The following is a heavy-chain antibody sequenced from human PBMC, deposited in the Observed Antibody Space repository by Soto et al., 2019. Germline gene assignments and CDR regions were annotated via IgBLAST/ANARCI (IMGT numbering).Heavy chain of an antibody. CDR3: ARQDVTAVGYFDS. CDR2: ISGNTIHT. Sequence: PGGSLRLSCAGSGFTFSDYYITWIRQAPGKGLEWVSYISGNTIHTRFADSVKGRFTISRDNAKNSVYLQMDSVRAEDTAVYFCARQDVTAVGYFDSWGPGALVTVSS. V-gene: IGHV3-11*06. CDR1: GFTFSDYY. J-gene: IGHJ4*02. D-gene: IGHD1-26*01.